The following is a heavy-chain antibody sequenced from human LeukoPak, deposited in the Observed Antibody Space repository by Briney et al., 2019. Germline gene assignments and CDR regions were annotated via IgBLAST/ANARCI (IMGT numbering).Heavy chain of an antibody. J-gene: IGHJ4*02. D-gene: IGHD6-19*01. CDR2: IYHSGST. V-gene: IGHV4-59*01. CDR1: GGSISTYY. CDR3: TRDSSSGWSHFDY. Sequence: SETLSLTCTVSGGSISTYYWSWIRQPPGKRLEWIGYIYHSGSTKYNPSLKSRVTISVDTSKNHFSLKLSSVTAADTAVYYCTRDSSSGWSHFDYWGQGALVTVSS.